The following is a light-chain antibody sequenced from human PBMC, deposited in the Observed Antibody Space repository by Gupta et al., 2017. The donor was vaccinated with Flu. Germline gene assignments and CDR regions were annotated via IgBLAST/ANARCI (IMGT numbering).Light chain of an antibody. CDR1: QSVSRY. J-gene: IGKJ4*01. Sequence: ATLSLSPGERATLSCRASQSVSRYLDWYQQQPCQAPRLLIYDTSNGAIGIPARFSRAGSGTDLTLTISSREPEDFAVYYFLQHNNWPALTFGGGSKVE. CDR2: DTS. CDR3: LQHNNWPALT. V-gene: IGKV3-11*01.